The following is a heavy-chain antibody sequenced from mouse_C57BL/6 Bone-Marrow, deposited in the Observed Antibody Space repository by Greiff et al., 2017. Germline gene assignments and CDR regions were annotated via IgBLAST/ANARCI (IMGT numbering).Heavy chain of an antibody. D-gene: IGHD2-13*01. Sequence: QVQLQQSGAELMKPGASVKLSCKATGYTFTGYWIEWVKQRPGHGLEWIGEILPGSGSTNYNEKFKGKATFTADTSSNTAYMQLSSLTTVGSAIYYGARGENLYGDYEFAYWGQGTLVTVSA. CDR2: ILPGSGST. CDR1: GYTFTGYW. V-gene: IGHV1-9*01. CDR3: ARGENLYGDYEFAY. J-gene: IGHJ3*01.